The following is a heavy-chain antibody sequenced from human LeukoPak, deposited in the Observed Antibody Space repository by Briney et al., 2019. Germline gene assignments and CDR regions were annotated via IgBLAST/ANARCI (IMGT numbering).Heavy chain of an antibody. Sequence: GASVKVSCKASGGTFSSYAVSWVRLTPGQGLEWLGGIIPVFGTTTYAQKFQAKVTMTADKSTNTAYLEISSLTSDDTAVYYCARLNLAAAGEDYYYYHMDVWGKGTTVTVSS. J-gene: IGHJ6*03. D-gene: IGHD6-13*01. V-gene: IGHV1-69*06. CDR3: ARLNLAAAGEDYYYYHMDV. CDR2: IIPVFGTT. CDR1: GGTFSSYA.